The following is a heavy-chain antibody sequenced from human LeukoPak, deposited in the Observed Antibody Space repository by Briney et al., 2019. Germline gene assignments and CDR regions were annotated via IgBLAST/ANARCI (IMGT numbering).Heavy chain of an antibody. D-gene: IGHD5-12*01. Sequence: GGSLRLSCAASGFAFKNYVMSWVRQAPGKGLEWVSSISGSGGTTYYTDSVKGRFTISRDNSKNTLYLQMNSLRAEDTAIYYCAKDSTASGSCYGMDIWGQGTTVTVSS. CDR1: GFAFKNYV. V-gene: IGHV3-23*01. J-gene: IGHJ6*02. CDR3: AKDSTASGSCYGMDI. CDR2: ISGSGGTT.